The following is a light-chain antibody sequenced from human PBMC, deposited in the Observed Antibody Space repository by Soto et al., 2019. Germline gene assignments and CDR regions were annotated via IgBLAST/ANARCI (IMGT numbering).Light chain of an antibody. CDR2: GAS. CDR3: QQYHNWPPQYT. J-gene: IGKJ2*01. V-gene: IGKV3-15*01. Sequence: EIVMTQSPASLSVSPGDGATLSCRASQSVSSNVAWYQQKPGQGPRLLIHGASTRAAGVPARFSGSGSGTDCTLTISRLQSEDFAVYYCQQYHNWPPQYTFGQGTKLQIK. CDR1: QSVSSN.